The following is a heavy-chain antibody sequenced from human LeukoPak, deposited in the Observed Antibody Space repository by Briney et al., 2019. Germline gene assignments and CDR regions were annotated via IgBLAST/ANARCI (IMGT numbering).Heavy chain of an antibody. V-gene: IGHV1-2*02. CDR3: ARDLVRGVRSFDY. Sequence: GASVKVSCKASGYSFTGYYMHWVRQAPGQGLEWMGWINPNSGGTNYAQKFQGRVTMTRDTSISTAYMELSRLRSDDTAVYYCARDLVRGVRSFDYWGQGTLVTVSS. CDR1: GYSFTGYY. D-gene: IGHD3-10*01. CDR2: INPNSGGT. J-gene: IGHJ4*02.